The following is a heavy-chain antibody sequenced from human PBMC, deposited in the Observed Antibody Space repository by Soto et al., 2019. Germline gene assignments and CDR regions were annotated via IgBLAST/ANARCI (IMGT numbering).Heavy chain of an antibody. D-gene: IGHD6-19*01. J-gene: IGHJ4*02. Sequence: LSLTCTVSFDSISSSSYYCGWIRQPPGKGLEWIGEAYHNGLTDYNPSLNSRVTMSVDTSKNEFSLKLTSLTAADTAIYYCARDAAVPGESDRFDYWGQGTLVTVSS. CDR2: AYHNGLT. CDR1: FDSISSSSYY. V-gene: IGHV4-39*07. CDR3: ARDAAVPGESDRFDY.